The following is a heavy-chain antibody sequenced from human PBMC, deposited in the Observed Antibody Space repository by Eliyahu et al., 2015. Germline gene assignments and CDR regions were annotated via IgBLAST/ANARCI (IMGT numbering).Heavy chain of an antibody. CDR1: GFXFXXXY. CDR2: ISSDALKT. Sequence: QVQLVESGGGLVKPGGSLRLSCXASGFXFXXXYMAWVRQAPGKGLEWVASISSDALKTEYADSVRGRFTISRDNVKNSLYLQMIGLTVEDTAIYYCAKDHYYSITGFSAIYDWGQGALVTVSS. D-gene: IGHD4-11*01. J-gene: IGHJ4*02. CDR3: AKDHYYSITGFSAIYD. V-gene: IGHV3-11*06.